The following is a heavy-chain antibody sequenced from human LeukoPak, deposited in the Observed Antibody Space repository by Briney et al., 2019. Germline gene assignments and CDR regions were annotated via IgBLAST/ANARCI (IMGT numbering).Heavy chain of an antibody. J-gene: IGHJ4*02. Sequence: ASVTVSCKASGYTFTGYYMHWVRQAPGQGLEWMGRINPNSGGTNYAQKFQGRVTMTRDTSISTAYMELSRLRSDDTAVYYCARGYYDILTGYYNEGYWGQGTLVTVSS. D-gene: IGHD3-9*01. CDR1: GYTFTGYY. CDR3: ARGYYDILTGYYNEGY. CDR2: INPNSGGT. V-gene: IGHV1-2*06.